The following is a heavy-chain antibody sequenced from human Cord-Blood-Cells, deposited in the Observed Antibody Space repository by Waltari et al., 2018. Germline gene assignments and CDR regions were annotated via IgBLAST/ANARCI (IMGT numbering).Heavy chain of an antibody. CDR1: GLTLSRYA. CDR3: VKMGAVAGTFDY. Sequence: EVQLGESGGGLVQPGGSLRLSCSASGLTLSRYAMHWVRQAPGKGLEYVSAISSNGGSTYYADSVKGRFTISRDNSKTTLYLQMSSLRAEDTAVYYCVKMGAVAGTFDYWGQGTLVTVSS. CDR2: ISSNGGST. J-gene: IGHJ4*02. D-gene: IGHD6-19*01. V-gene: IGHV3-64D*09.